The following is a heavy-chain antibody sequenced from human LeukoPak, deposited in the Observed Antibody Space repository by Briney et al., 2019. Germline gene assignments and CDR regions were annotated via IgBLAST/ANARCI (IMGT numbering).Heavy chain of an antibody. CDR3: ASLLMYYYDSSGYPY. CDR2: ISSSSSYI. CDR1: GFTFSSYS. Sequence: PGGSLRLSCAASGFTFSSYSMNWVRQAPGKGLEWVSSISSSSSYIYYADSVKGRFTISRDNAKNSLYLQMNSLRAEDTAVYYCASLLMYYYDSSGYPYWGQGTLVTVSS. D-gene: IGHD3-22*01. J-gene: IGHJ4*02. V-gene: IGHV3-21*01.